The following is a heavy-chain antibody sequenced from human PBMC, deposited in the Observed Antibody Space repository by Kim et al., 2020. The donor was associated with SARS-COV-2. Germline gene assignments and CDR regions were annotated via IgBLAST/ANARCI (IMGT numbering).Heavy chain of an antibody. CDR2: IGTRSVRT. D-gene: IGHD3-10*01. J-gene: IGHJ4*02. V-gene: IGHV3-23*01. CDR3: AKGGSGSFY. Sequence: GGSLRLSCAASGFTFSDYAMNWVRQAPGKGLEWVSSIGTRSVRTYYADSVKGRFTISRDNSKNTLSLQMNSLRAEDTAVYYCAKGGSGSFYWGQGTLVIVSS. CDR1: GFTFSDYA.